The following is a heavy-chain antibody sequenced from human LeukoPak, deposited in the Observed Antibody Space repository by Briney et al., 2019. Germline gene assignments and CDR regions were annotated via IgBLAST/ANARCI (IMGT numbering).Heavy chain of an antibody. CDR3: ARDGGYCSGGSCYSYYFDY. V-gene: IGHV3-7*01. CDR1: GFTFSSYW. Sequence: GGSLRLSCAASGFTFSSYWMSWVRQAPGKGLEWVANVKQDGSEKYYVDSVKGRFTISRDNAKNSLYLQMNSLRAEDTAVYYCARDGGYCSGGSCYSYYFDYWGQGTLVTVSS. CDR2: VKQDGSEK. D-gene: IGHD2-15*01. J-gene: IGHJ4*02.